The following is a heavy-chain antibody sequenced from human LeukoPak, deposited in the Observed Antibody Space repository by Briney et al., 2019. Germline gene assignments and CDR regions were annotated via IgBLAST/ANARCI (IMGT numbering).Heavy chain of an antibody. V-gene: IGHV4-59*08. Sequence: PSETLSLTCTVSGGSISGYYWSWIRQPPGKGLEWIGYIYYSGSTNYNPSLKSRITISVDTSNNHFSLKLSSVSAADTAVYYCARHRGSSSEFDYWGQGTLVTVSS. D-gene: IGHD6-6*01. J-gene: IGHJ4*02. CDR1: GGSISGYY. CDR2: IYYSGST. CDR3: ARHRGSSSEFDY.